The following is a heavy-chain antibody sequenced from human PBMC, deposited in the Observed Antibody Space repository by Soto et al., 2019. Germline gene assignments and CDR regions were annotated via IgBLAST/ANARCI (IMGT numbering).Heavy chain of an antibody. Sequence: SETLSLTCTVSGGSISSGDYYWSWIRQPPGKGLEWIGYIYYSGSTYYNPSLKSRVTISVDTSKNQFSLKLSSVTAADTAVYYCARDSAYQDYYDSSGYPASSPDYSGQRPLVTLAS. CDR2: IYYSGST. D-gene: IGHD3-22*01. CDR1: GGSISSGDYY. J-gene: IGHJ4*02. V-gene: IGHV4-30-4*01. CDR3: ARDSAYQDYYDSSGYPASSPDY.